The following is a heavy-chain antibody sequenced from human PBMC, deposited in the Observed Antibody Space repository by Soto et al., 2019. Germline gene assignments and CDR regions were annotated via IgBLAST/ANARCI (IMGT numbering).Heavy chain of an antibody. J-gene: IGHJ6*02. CDR2: MYHSGST. D-gene: IGHD3-10*01. CDR1: GGSITTSNW. V-gene: IGHV4-4*02. CDR3: ARGATTYASGTYDYDGMDV. Sequence: SQTLSLTCALSGGSITTSNWWTWVRQAPGKGLEWIGEMYHSGSTNYNPSLESRVTIPVDKSKNQFSLRLSSVTATHTAVYYWARGATTYASGTYDYDGMDVWGQGTTVTVSS.